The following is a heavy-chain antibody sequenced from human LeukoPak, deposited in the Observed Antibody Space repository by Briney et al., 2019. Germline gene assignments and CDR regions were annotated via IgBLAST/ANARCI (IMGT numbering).Heavy chain of an antibody. CDR3: ARGQRGSAAADLFDY. CDR2: INADGSEK. D-gene: IGHD6-25*01. Sequence: GGSLRLSCAASGFTFSSYWVSWVRQAPGKGLGWVANINADGSEKNYVDSVKGRFTISRDNAKKSLYLQMNSLRADDTAVYYCARGQRGSAAADLFDYWGQGTLVTVSS. J-gene: IGHJ4*02. CDR1: GFTFSSYW. V-gene: IGHV3-7*01.